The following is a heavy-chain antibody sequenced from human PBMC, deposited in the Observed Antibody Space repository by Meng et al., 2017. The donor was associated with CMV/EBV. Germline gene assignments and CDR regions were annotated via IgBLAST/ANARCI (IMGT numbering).Heavy chain of an antibody. V-gene: IGHV1-69*02. Sequence: SVKVSCKASGGTFSSYPISWVRQAPGHGLEWMGRIIPILGIANYAQKFQGRVTITADKSTSTADMALSSLRSEDTAVYYCARGIAAAGTSGWWFDPWGQGTLVTVSS. CDR1: GGTFSSYP. CDR3: ARGIAAAGTSGWWFDP. CDR2: IIPILGIA. J-gene: IGHJ5*02. D-gene: IGHD6-13*01.